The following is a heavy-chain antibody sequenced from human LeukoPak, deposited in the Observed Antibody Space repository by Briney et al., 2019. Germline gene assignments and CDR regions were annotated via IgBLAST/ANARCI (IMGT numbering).Heavy chain of an antibody. CDR1: GGSISTYY. CDR2: IYYSGST. Sequence: SETLSLTCAFSGGSISTYYWSWIRQPPGKGLEWIGYIYYSGSTNYNPSLKSRVTISVDTSKNQFSLKLSFVTAADTAVYYCARKGPYGDYFDYWGQGTLVAVSS. D-gene: IGHD4-17*01. CDR3: ARKGPYGDYFDY. J-gene: IGHJ4*02. V-gene: IGHV4-59*08.